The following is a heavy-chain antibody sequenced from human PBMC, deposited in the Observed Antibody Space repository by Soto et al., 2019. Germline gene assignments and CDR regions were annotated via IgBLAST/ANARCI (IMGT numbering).Heavy chain of an antibody. Sequence: EVQLLESGGGLVQPGGSLRLSCAADGFTFSIYAMSWVRQAPGKGLEWVSAISGSGGSTYYADSVKGQFTISRDNSKNTLYLQMNSLRADDTAVYYCAKATRGGAATLIRDYWGQGTLVTVSS. CDR2: ISGSGGST. D-gene: IGHD6-13*01. CDR1: GFTFSIYA. V-gene: IGHV3-23*01. CDR3: AKATRGGAATLIRDY. J-gene: IGHJ4*02.